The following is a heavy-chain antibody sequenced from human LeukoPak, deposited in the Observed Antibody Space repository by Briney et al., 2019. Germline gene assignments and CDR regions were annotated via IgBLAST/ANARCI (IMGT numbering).Heavy chain of an antibody. CDR3: ARGFSYYDYVWGSYRYDDAFDI. CDR2: MNPNSGNT. J-gene: IGHJ3*02. V-gene: IGHV1-8*01. CDR1: GYTFTSYD. Sequence: ASVKVSCKASGYTFTSYDINWVRQATGQGLEWMGWMNPNSGNTGYAQKFQGRVTMTRNTSISTAYMELSSLRSEDTAVHYCARGFSYYDYVWGSYRYDDAFDIWGQGTMVTVSS. D-gene: IGHD3-16*02.